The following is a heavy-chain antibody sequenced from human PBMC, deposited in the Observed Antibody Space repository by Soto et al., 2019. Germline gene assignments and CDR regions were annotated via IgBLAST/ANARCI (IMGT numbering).Heavy chain of an antibody. Sequence: PSETLSLTCTVSGDSITSNSYFWAWIRQPPGKGLEWIGSIYYSGTTYYNPSLKSRVTISVDRSKNQFSLKLSSVTAADTAVYYCARHFSVDYYDHWGQGVLVTVSS. V-gene: IGHV4-39*01. CDR1: GDSITSNSYF. CDR3: ARHFSVDYYDH. J-gene: IGHJ4*02. CDR2: IYYSGTT.